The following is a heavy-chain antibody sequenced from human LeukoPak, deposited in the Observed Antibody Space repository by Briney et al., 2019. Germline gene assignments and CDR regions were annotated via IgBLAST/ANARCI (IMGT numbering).Heavy chain of an antibody. CDR3: AKDFGYCSSTSCRTGLNASDI. J-gene: IGHJ3*02. CDR2: IYSGGST. Sequence: PGGSLRLSCAASGFTVSSNYMSWVRQAPGKGLEWVSVIYSGGSTYYADSVKGRFTISRDNSKNTLYLQMNSLRAEDTAVYYCAKDFGYCSSTSCRTGLNASDIWGQGTMVTVSS. CDR1: GFTVSSNY. V-gene: IGHV3-53*05. D-gene: IGHD2-2*03.